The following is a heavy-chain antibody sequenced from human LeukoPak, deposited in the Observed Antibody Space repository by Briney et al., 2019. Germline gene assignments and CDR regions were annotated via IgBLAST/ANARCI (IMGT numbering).Heavy chain of an antibody. CDR2: INHSGST. D-gene: IGHD3-10*01. Sequence: PSETLSLTCAVYGGSFSGYYWSWIRQPPGKGLERIGEINHSGSTNYNPSLKSRVTISVDTSKNQFSLKLSSVTAADTAVYYCARLVRATNYYYYYMDVWGKGTTVTISS. CDR1: GGSFSGYY. V-gene: IGHV4-34*01. CDR3: ARLVRATNYYYYYMDV. J-gene: IGHJ6*03.